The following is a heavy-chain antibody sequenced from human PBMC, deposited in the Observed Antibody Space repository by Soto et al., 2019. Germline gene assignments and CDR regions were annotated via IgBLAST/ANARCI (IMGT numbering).Heavy chain of an antibody. CDR1: GFIFGNYM. CDR3: APHVHCSGGSCHYDAFDI. V-gene: IGHV3-23*01. J-gene: IGHJ3*02. CDR2: IRDGGEST. Sequence: EVQFLESGGGLVQPGESLRLSCAFSGFIFGNYMMTWVRQAPGKGLEWVSTIRDGGESTYYADSVKGRFTISRDNSKNTWYVQMDSLGVEDTAVYYCAPHVHCSGGSCHYDAFDIRGQGTMVTVSS. D-gene: IGHD2-15*01.